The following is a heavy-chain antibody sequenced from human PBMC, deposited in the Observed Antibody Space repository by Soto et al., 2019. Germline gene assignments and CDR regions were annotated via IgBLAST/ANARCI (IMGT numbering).Heavy chain of an antibody. V-gene: IGHV4-59*01. CDR2: IYYSGST. CDR1: GGSISSYY. Sequence: PXETLSLTCTVAGGSISSYYWSWIRQPPGKGLEWIGYIYYSGSTNYNPSLKSRVTISVDTSKNQFSLKLSSVTAADTAVYYCARDDYSKRDYGMDVWGQGTTVTVSS. CDR3: ARDDYSKRDYGMDV. D-gene: IGHD4-4*01. J-gene: IGHJ6*02.